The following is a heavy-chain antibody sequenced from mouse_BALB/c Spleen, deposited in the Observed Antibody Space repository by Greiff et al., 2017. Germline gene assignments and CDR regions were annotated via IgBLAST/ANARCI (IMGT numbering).Heavy chain of an antibody. J-gene: IGHJ2*01. Sequence: QVQLKESGPGLVAPSQSLSITCTVSGFSLTSSGVSWVRPPPGKGLEWLGVIWGAGSPNYHSALISRLSISKDNSESQVFLKLNSLQTDDTATYYSARQLYMDYWGQGTTLTVSS. V-gene: IGHV2-3*01. CDR2: IWGAGSP. CDR3: ARQLYMDY. CDR1: GFSLTSSG.